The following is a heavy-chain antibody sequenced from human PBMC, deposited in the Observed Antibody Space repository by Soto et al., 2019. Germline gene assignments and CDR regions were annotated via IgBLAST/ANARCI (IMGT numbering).Heavy chain of an antibody. CDR1: AGSISSSY. J-gene: IGHJ4*02. CDR3: ARHRYSYGVYYFDY. Sequence: SETLSLTCTVSAGSISSSYWSWIRHPPGKGLEWIGYIYYSGSTNYNPSLTSRVTISVDTSKNQFSLKLSSVTAAGTAVYYCARHRYSYGVYYFDYWGQGTLVTVS. V-gene: IGHV4-59*08. D-gene: IGHD5-18*01. CDR2: IYYSGST.